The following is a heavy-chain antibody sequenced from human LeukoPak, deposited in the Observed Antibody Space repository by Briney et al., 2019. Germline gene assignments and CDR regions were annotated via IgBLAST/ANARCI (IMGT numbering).Heavy chain of an antibody. D-gene: IGHD2/OR15-2a*01. CDR1: GFTFSSYA. J-gene: IGHJ6*02. CDR2: IRGSGGST. Sequence: GGSLRLSCAASGFTFSSYAMSWVRQAPGKGLEWASAIRGSGGSTYYADSVKGRFTISRDNSKNTLYLQMNSLRAEDTAVYYCAKDLSPLYYYYGMDVWGQGTTVTVSS. CDR3: AKDLSPLYYYYGMDV. V-gene: IGHV3-23*01.